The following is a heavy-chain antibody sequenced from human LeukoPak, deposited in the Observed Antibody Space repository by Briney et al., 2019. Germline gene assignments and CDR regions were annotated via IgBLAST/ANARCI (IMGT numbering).Heavy chain of an antibody. CDR2: IYSGGST. CDR1: GLTVSSNC. J-gene: IGHJ4*02. CDR3: ARGYSGYDPFDY. D-gene: IGHD5-12*01. V-gene: IGHV3-53*01. Sequence: GGSLRLACAASGLTVSSNCMSWVRQAPGKGLEWVSVIYSGGSTYYADSVQGRFTVSRHNSRNTLYLQMDSLRADDTAVYYCARGYSGYDPFDYWGQGTMVTVSS.